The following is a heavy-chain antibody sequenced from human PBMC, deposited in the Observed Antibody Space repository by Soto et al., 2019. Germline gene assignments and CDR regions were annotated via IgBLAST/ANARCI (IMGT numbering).Heavy chain of an antibody. CDR3: ARDRYANGWYYLDS. D-gene: IGHD6-19*01. Sequence: EVQLLESGGGLVQPGGSLRLSCETSEFTFTSYAMSWVRQAPGGGLEWFSGISGTGGSTYYAASVKGRFAISRDNSRNTLYLQLNSVRADDAAVYYCARDRYANGWYYLDSWGQGTLVPVSS. V-gene: IGHV3-23*01. CDR2: ISGTGGST. CDR1: EFTFTSYA. J-gene: IGHJ4*02.